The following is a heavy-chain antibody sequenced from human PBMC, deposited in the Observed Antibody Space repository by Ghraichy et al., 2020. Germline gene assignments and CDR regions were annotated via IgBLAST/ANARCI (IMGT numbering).Heavy chain of an antibody. CDR2: INSDGSAT. D-gene: IGHD6-6*01. J-gene: IGHJ4*02. CDR3: ARESWSSSSKDF. V-gene: IGHV3-74*03. Sequence: GGSLRLSCAASGFTFSSYKMHWVRQAPGKGLVWVSRINSDGSATTYADSVKGRFTISRDNAKNTFYLQMNSLTADDTAVYYCARESWSSSSKDFWGLGTLVSVSS. CDR1: GFTFSSYK.